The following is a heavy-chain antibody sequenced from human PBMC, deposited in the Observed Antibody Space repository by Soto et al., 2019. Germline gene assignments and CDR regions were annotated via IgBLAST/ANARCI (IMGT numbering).Heavy chain of an antibody. CDR2: IIPVFRTS. CDR3: AKDGSWDGGGGES. CDR1: GVTFSSYA. D-gene: IGHD3-16*01. Sequence: QVQLVQSGAELKKPGSSVKVSCSASGVTFSSYAFTWMRQAPGQELEWMGNIIPVFRTSNYAQGFQGRLTISADESTNTIYMELSSLRSEDTAVYFCAKDGSWDGGGGESWGQGTLVIVSS. J-gene: IGHJ4*02. V-gene: IGHV1-69*18.